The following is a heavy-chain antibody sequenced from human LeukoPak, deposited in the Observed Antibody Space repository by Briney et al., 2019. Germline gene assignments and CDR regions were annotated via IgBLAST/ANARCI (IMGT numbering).Heavy chain of an antibody. V-gene: IGHV3-23*01. CDR1: EFTFSDYA. D-gene: IGHD5-18*01. Sequence: GRSLRLSCAASEFTFSDYAMSWVRQAPGMGLEWVSTISSSGGRTFYADSVKGRFTVSRDNSENTLYLQMNSLRADDTAVYYCAKAGFRGYSLHYFDYWGQGTLVTVSS. CDR3: AKAGFRGYSLHYFDY. CDR2: ISSSGGRT. J-gene: IGHJ4*02.